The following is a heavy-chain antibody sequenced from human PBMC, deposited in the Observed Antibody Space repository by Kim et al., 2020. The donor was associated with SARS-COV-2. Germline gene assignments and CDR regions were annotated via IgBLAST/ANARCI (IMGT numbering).Heavy chain of an antibody. CDR3: ARRGSTVTTVGFDP. V-gene: IGHV4-39*01. Sequence: SETLSLTCTVSGGSISSSGFYWAWIRQPPGKGLEWIASIYSGGRTNYNPSLKSRVTISEDTSKNQFSLKLSSVTAADTAVYYCARRGSTVTTVGFDPWGQGTLVTVSS. CDR1: GGSISSSGFY. CDR2: IYSGGRT. D-gene: IGHD4-17*01. J-gene: IGHJ5*02.